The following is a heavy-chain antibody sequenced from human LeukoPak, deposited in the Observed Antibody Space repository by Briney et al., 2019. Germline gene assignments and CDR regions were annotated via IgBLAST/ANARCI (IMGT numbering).Heavy chain of an antibody. CDR1: GGSFSGYY. D-gene: IGHD3-3*01. CDR2: INHSGST. V-gene: IGHV4-34*01. J-gene: IGHJ6*02. Sequence: SETLSLTCAVYGGSFSGYYWSWIRQPPGKGLEWIGEINHSGSTNYNPSLKSRVTISVDTSKNQFSLKLSSVTAADTAVYYCARSFVFGVVIIPYYYGMDVWGQGTTVTVSS. CDR3: ARSFVFGVVIIPYYYGMDV.